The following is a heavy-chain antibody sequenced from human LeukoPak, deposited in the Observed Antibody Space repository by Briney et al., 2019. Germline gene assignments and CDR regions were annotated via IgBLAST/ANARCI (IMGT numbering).Heavy chain of an antibody. Sequence: GASVKVSCKASGYTSTGYYMHWVRQAPGQGLEWMGWINPNSGGTNYAQKFQGRVTMTRDTSISTAYMELSRLRSDDTAVYYCARDESAAMTNYYYYYGMDVWGQGTTVTVSS. D-gene: IGHD6-25*01. CDR1: GYTSTGYY. CDR3: ARDESAAMTNYYYYYGMDV. J-gene: IGHJ6*02. V-gene: IGHV1-2*02. CDR2: INPNSGGT.